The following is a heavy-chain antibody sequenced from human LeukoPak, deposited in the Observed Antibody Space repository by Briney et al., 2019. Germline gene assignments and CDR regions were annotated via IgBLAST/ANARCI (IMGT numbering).Heavy chain of an antibody. V-gene: IGHV3-7*04. Sequence: GGSLRLSCAASGFTFSSYWMSWVRQAPGKGLEWVANIKKAGSEQYYVDSVKGRFTISRDNAKNSLYLQMNSLRAEDTAVYYCARGNIAVAFNFDCGGEGTLVTVSS. CDR2: IKKAGSEQ. J-gene: IGHJ4*02. CDR3: ARGNIAVAFNFDC. CDR1: GFTFSSYW. D-gene: IGHD6-19*01.